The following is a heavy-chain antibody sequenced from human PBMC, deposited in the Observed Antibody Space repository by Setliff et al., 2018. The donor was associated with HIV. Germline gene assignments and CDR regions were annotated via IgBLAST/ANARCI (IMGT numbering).Heavy chain of an antibody. J-gene: IGHJ6*03. CDR1: GGSISSYY. CDR2: IYYSGST. CDR3: ARVVSGYWGGYYYYYMDV. D-gene: IGHD3-22*01. Sequence: SETLSLTCTVSGGSISSYYWSWIRQPPGKGLEWIGYIYYSGSTNYNPALKSRVTISVDVSKEKFSLRLTSVTAADTAVYYCARVVSGYWGGYYYYYMDVWGKGTTVTVSS. V-gene: IGHV4-59*01.